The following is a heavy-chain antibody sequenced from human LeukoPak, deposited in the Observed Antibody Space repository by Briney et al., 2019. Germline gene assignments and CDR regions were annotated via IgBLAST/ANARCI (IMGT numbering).Heavy chain of an antibody. CDR3: ARDPMYDSSGYYQGFDY. J-gene: IGHJ4*02. CDR1: GGTFSSYA. V-gene: IGHV1-69*13. CDR2: IIPIFGIA. D-gene: IGHD3-22*01. Sequence: SVKVSCKASGGTFSSYAISWVRQAPGQGLEWMGGIIPIFGIANYAQKFQGRVTITADESTSTAYMELSSLRSEDTAVYYCARDPMYDSSGYYQGFDYWGQGTLVTVSS.